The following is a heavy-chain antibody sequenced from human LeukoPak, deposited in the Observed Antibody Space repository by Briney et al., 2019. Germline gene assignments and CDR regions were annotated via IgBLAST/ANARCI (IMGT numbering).Heavy chain of an antibody. CDR2: IYSGGST. Sequence: GGSPRLSCAASGFTVSSNYMSWVRQAPGKGLEWVSVIYSGGSTYYADSVKGRFTISRDNSKNTLYLQMNSLRAEDTAVYYCARAGDSSGWGYFDYWGQGTLVTVSS. D-gene: IGHD6-19*01. J-gene: IGHJ4*02. CDR1: GFTVSSNY. CDR3: ARAGDSSGWGYFDY. V-gene: IGHV3-53*01.